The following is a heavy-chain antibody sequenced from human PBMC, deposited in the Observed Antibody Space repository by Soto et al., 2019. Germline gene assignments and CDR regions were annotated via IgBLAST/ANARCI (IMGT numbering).Heavy chain of an antibody. V-gene: IGHV3-33*01. CDR1: GFTFGNYG. CDR3: ARDRDPMTTVTEIGC. J-gene: IGHJ4*02. CDR2: IWYDGSNK. Sequence: LRLSCAASGFTFGNYGMHWVRQAPGKGLEWVAVIWYDGSNKYYGDSVKGRFTISRDNSKNTLYLQMNSLRGEDMAVYYCARDRDPMTTVTEIGCWGQGTLVTVSS. D-gene: IGHD4-17*01.